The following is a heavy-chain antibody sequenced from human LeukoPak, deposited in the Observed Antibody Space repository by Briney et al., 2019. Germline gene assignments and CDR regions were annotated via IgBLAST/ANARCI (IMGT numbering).Heavy chain of an antibody. V-gene: IGHV4-39*01. D-gene: IGHD6-19*01. CDR1: GGSISSSSYY. CDR3: ARHSSGFDY. CDR2: IYYSGST. J-gene: IGHJ4*02. Sequence: KPSETLSLTCTVSGGSISSSSYYWGWIRQPPGKGLEWIGSIYYSGSTYYNPSLKSRVTISVDTSKNQFSLKPSSVTAADTAVYYCARHSSGFDYWGQGTLVTVSS.